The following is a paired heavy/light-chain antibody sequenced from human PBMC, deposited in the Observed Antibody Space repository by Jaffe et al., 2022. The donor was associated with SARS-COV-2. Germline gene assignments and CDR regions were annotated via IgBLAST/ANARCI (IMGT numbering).Heavy chain of an antibody. CDR3: ARGVEMGTIYFDH. D-gene: IGHD1-1*01. CDR2: VHSSWAT. Sequence: QVQLQESGPGLVTPSQTLSLTCTVSGDSITSGTYYWSWVRQPAGKGLEWIGRVHSSWATNYNASLRGRVTISLDTSGNQFSLKLSSVTAADTAVYFCARGVEMGTIYFDHWGQGTQVTVSS. J-gene: IGHJ4*02. V-gene: IGHV4-61*02. CDR1: GDSITSGTYY.
Light chain of an antibody. CDR2: SDT. J-gene: IGLJ2*01. V-gene: IGLV1-44*01. Sequence: QSVLTQPPSASGTPGQRVTISCSGSSSTITTNLVNWYQQLPGTAPKLLIYSDTHRPSGVPDRFSASKSGTSASLAISGLRSEDEAEYYCAVWDDRLNVDVVFGGGTKLTVL. CDR3: AVWDDRLNVDVV. CDR1: SSTITTNL.